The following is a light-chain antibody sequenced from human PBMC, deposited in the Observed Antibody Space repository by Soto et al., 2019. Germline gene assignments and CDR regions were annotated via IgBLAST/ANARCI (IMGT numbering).Light chain of an antibody. J-gene: IGLJ1*01. Sequence: QSALTQPASVSGSPGQSITISSTGTSSDVGGYNYVSWYQQHPGKAPKLMIYDVSNRPSGVSNRFSGSKSGNTASLTISGLQAEDEADYYCSSYTSSSTLWVFGTGTKLTVL. CDR3: SSYTSSSTLWV. V-gene: IGLV2-14*01. CDR1: SSDVGGYNY. CDR2: DVS.